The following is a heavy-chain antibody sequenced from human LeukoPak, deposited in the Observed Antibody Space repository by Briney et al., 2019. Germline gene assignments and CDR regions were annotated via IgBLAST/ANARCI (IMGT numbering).Heavy chain of an antibody. V-gene: IGHV3-23*01. Sequence: DPGGSLRLSCAASGFTFSSYAMSWVRQAPGKGLEWVSAIIGSGGSTYYADSVKGRFTISRDNSKNTLYLQMNSLRAEDTAVYYCAVFWSRFDYWGQGTLVTVSS. CDR3: AVFWSRFDY. CDR2: IIGSGGST. CDR1: GFTFSSYA. D-gene: IGHD3-3*01. J-gene: IGHJ4*02.